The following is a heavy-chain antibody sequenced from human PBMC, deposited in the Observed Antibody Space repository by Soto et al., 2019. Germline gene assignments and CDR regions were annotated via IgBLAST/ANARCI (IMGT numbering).Heavy chain of an antibody. V-gene: IGHV5-51*01. CDR3: VRQGTRSSNNCYKGFEL. J-gene: IGHJ5*02. D-gene: IGHD2-2*02. Sequence: GESLKISCKGSGYSFTSYWIGWVRQMPGKGLEWMWIIYLGDSDTRYSPSFQGQVTISADKSISTAYLQWSSLKASDTAMYYCVRQGTRSSNNCYKGFELWGQGPLVTVSS. CDR2: IYLGDSDT. CDR1: GYSFTSYW.